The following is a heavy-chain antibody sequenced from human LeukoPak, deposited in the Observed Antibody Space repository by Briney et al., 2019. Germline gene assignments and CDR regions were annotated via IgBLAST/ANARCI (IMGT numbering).Heavy chain of an antibody. J-gene: IGHJ4*02. V-gene: IGHV3-53*01. CDR1: GFTVSSNY. CDR3: AQWSRYFDY. CDR2: IYSGGST. D-gene: IGHD1-26*01. Sequence: GGSLRLSCVASGFTVSSNYMSWVRQAPGKGLEWVSVIYSGGSTYYADSVKGRFTISRDNSKNTLYLQMNSLRAEDTALYFCAQWSRYFDYWGQGTLVTVSS.